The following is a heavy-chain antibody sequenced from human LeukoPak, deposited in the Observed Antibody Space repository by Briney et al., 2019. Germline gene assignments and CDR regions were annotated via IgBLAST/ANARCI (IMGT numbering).Heavy chain of an antibody. V-gene: IGHV3-48*03. D-gene: IGHD3-10*02. CDR2: ISSSGSTI. J-gene: IGHJ6*04. Sequence: GGSLRLSCAASGFTFSSYEMNWVRQAPGKGLEWASYISSSGSTIYYADSVKGRFTISRDNAKNSLYLQVNSLRAEDTAVYYCAELGITMIGGVWGKGTTVTISS. CDR3: AELGITMIGGV. CDR1: GFTFSSYE.